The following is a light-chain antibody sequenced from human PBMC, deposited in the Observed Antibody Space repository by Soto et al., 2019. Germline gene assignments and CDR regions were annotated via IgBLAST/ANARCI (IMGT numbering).Light chain of an antibody. CDR1: QSTSRW. CDR3: QQYNSYSRT. Sequence: DIQMTQSPSTLSASVGDRVTITCRASQSTSRWLAWYQQKPGKAPKLLIYKASSLESGVPSRFSGSGSGTEFTLTISSLQPDDFATYYCQQYNSYSRTFGQGTKV. CDR2: KAS. J-gene: IGKJ1*01. V-gene: IGKV1-5*03.